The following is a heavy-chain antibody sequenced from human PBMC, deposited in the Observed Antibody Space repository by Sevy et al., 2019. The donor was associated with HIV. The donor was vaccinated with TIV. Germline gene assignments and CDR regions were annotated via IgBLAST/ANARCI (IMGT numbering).Heavy chain of an antibody. V-gene: IGHV1-18*04. D-gene: IGHD3-9*01. Sequence: ASVKVSCKASGYTFTSYGISWVRQAPGQGLEWMGWISAYNGNTNYAQKLQGRVTMTTDTSTSTAYMELRSLRSDDTAVYYCARGPDILTGYYSHKYYYYYMDVWGKGTTLTVSS. CDR2: ISAYNGNT. CDR1: GYTFTSYG. J-gene: IGHJ6*03. CDR3: ARGPDILTGYYSHKYYYYYMDV.